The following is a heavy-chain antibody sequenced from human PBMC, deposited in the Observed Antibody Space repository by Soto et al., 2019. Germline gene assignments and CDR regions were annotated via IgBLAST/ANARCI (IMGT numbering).Heavy chain of an antibody. Sequence: QVQLQESGPGLVKPSQTLSLTCTVSGGSISNGDYYWSWIRQPPGKGLEWIGYIYYSGSTFYNPSLKNRVTISLDTSKIQFSLKLSSVTAADTAVYYCVREGGDNWCDPWGQGTLVTVSS. D-gene: IGHD3-16*01. J-gene: IGHJ5*02. CDR1: GGSISNGDYY. CDR2: IYYSGST. CDR3: VREGGDNWCDP. V-gene: IGHV4-30-4*01.